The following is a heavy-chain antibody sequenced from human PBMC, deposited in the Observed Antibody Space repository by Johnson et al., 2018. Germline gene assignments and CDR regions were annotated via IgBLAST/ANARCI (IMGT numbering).Heavy chain of an antibody. CDR1: GGSFSGYY. V-gene: IGHV4-34*01. CDR2: INHSGST. D-gene: IGHD2-15*01. J-gene: IGHJ3*02. CDR3: ARYWSGVSCHDAVGI. Sequence: QVQLQQWGAGLLKPSETLSLTCAVYGGSFSGYYWSWIRQPPGKGLEWIGEINHSGSTNYNPSLKSRVTISVDTSKNQFSLELSSVTAADTAVYYCARYWSGVSCHDAVGIWGQGTMVTVSS.